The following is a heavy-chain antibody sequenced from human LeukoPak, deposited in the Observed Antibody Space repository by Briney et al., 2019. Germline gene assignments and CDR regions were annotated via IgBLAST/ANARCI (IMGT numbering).Heavy chain of an antibody. CDR1: GGSISSSSYY. CDR2: IYYSGST. Sequence: SETLSLTCTVSGGSISSSSYYWGWIRQPPGKGLEWIGSIYYSGSTYYNPSLKSRVTISVDTSKNQFSLKLSSVTAADTAVYYCARVFHPGIAVAFDYWGQGTLVTVSS. J-gene: IGHJ4*02. V-gene: IGHV4-39*07. CDR3: ARVFHPGIAVAFDY. D-gene: IGHD6-19*01.